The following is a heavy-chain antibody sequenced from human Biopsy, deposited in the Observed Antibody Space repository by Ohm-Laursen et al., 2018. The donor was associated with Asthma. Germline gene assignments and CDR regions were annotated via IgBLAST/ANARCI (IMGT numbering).Heavy chain of an antibody. J-gene: IGHJ4*02. CDR3: VKEGVAGTHIED. CDR1: RFTYE. Sequence: SLRLSCAASRFTYEMHWVRQAPGKGLEWVAVISYDGSSIYYADSVKGRFTISRDNSKNTLSLQMNSLTAEDTAVYYCVKEGVAGTHIEDWGQGTLVTVSS. D-gene: IGHD6-19*01. CDR2: ISYDGSSI. V-gene: IGHV3-30*04.